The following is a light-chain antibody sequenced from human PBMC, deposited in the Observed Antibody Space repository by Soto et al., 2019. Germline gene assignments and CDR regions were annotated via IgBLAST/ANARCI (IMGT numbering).Light chain of an antibody. CDR2: EVS. CDR1: SSDVGGYNF. V-gene: IGLV2-14*01. CDR3: SSYTSSTTLV. J-gene: IGLJ2*01. Sequence: QSVLTQPASVSGSPGQSITISCTGTSSDVGGYNFVSWYQHNPGKAPKLMIYEVSNRPSGLSNRFSGSKSGNTASLTISGLQAEDEADYYCSSYTSSTTLVFGGGTKLTVL.